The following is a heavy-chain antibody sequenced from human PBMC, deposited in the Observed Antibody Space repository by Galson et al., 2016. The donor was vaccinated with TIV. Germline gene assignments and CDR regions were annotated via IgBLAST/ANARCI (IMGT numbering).Heavy chain of an antibody. J-gene: IGHJ4*02. Sequence: SVKVSCKASGYIFTDYHIHWVRQAPGQGLEWLGWINPKSGGVIFAQKFQGRVTLTSDTSISTAYMDLSWLTFDDTAVYYCARDDGSTSGSDYWGQGTLVTVSS. D-gene: IGHD3-22*01. V-gene: IGHV1-2*02. CDR1: GYIFTDYH. CDR3: ARDDGSTSGSDY. CDR2: INPKSGGV.